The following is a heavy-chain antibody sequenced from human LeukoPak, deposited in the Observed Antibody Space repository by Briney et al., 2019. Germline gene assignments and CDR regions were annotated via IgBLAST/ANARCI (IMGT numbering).Heavy chain of an antibody. J-gene: IGHJ4*02. D-gene: IGHD1-26*01. Sequence: RASVKVSCKASGYTFTSYDINWVRQATGQGPEWMGWMNPNSGNTGYAQKFQGRVTVTRNTSISTAYMELSSLRSEDTAVYYCARAGWELPNFDYWGQGTLVTVSS. CDR3: ARAGWELPNFDY. V-gene: IGHV1-8*01. CDR2: MNPNSGNT. CDR1: GYTFTSYD.